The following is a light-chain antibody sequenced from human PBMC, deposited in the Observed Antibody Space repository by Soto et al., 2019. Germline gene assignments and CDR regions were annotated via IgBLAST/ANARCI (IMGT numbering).Light chain of an antibody. CDR3: QQYTSYSMT. J-gene: IGKJ1*01. CDR2: KAS. V-gene: IGKV1-5*03. CDR1: QSSSSW. Sequence: DIEMTQGPPTLCASVGDRVTLSCRARQSSSSWLDWYQQKPGKAPKLLIDKASTLESRVPSKFSGSEAGTDFTLTISSLQPVEFATYYCQQYTSYSMTFGQGTNVEI.